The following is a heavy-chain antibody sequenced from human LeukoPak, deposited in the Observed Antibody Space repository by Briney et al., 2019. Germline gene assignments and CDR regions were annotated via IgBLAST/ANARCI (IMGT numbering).Heavy chain of an antibody. CDR3: AREMAQHDAFDI. Sequence: GGSLRLSCAASGFTVSSNYMSWVRQAPGKGLEWVSVIYSGGSTYYADSVKGRFTISRDNSKNTLYLQMNSPRAEDTAVYYCAREMAQHDAFDIWGQGTMVTVSS. D-gene: IGHD5-24*01. CDR1: GFTVSSNY. J-gene: IGHJ3*02. CDR2: IYSGGST. V-gene: IGHV3-66*01.